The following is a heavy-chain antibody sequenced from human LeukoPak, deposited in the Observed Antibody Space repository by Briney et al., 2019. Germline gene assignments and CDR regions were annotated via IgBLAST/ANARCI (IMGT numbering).Heavy chain of an antibody. Sequence: PGGSLRLSCAASGFTFSSYGMHWVRQAPGKGLEWVAVIWYDGSNKYYADSVKGRFTISRDNYKNTLYLQMNSLRAEDTAVYYCAKDRAAAGYYFDYWGQGTLVTVSS. J-gene: IGHJ4*02. V-gene: IGHV3-33*06. CDR1: GFTFSSYG. CDR3: AKDRAAAGYYFDY. CDR2: IWYDGSNK. D-gene: IGHD6-13*01.